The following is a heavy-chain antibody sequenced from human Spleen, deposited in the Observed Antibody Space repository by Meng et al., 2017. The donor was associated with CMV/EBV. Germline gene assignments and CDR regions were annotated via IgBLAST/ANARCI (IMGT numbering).Heavy chain of an antibody. D-gene: IGHD3-10*01. J-gene: IGHJ3*01. V-gene: IGHV3-7*01. CDR3: ARPISMGRDDAFAF. CDR1: GFTFSDHS. CDR2: IKHDGSET. Sequence: GESLKISCAASGFTFSDHSMTWVRQAPGKGLEWVANIKHDGSETYYVGSVRGRFIISRDNAKNSLYLQVNSLRADDTAVYFCARPISMGRDDAFAFWCQGTMVTVSS.